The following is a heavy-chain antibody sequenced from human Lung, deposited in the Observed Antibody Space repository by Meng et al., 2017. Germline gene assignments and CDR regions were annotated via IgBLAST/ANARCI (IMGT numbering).Heavy chain of an antibody. CDR2: MSFDGAQI. Sequence: QGGRVVSGGGVVQPGASLILSCAASGFTFNTYAMHWVRQAPGKGLEWVSLMSFDGAQIYYSDSVRGRFTISRDNSKNTLYLQMNSLRAEDTAVYYCARDKPPNDVWGRGTLVTVSS. V-gene: IGHV3-30*01. CDR1: GFTFNTYA. CDR3: ARDKPPNDV. J-gene: IGHJ2*01.